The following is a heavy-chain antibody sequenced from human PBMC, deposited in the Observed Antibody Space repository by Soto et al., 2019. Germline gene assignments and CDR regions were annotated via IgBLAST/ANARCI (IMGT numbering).Heavy chain of an antibody. D-gene: IGHD3-9*01. CDR3: AKDYGNLNYDILTGYSRGDAFDI. J-gene: IGHJ3*02. CDR1: GFTFSSYA. Sequence: GGSLRLSCAASGFTFSSYAMSWVRQAPGKGLEWVSAISGSGGSTYYADSVKGRFTISRDNSKNTLYLQMNSLRAEDTAVYYCAKDYGNLNYDILTGYSRGDAFDIWGQGTMVTVSS. V-gene: IGHV3-23*01. CDR2: ISGSGGST.